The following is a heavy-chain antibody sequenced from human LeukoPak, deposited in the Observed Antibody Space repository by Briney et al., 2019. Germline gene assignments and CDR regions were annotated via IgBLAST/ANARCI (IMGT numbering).Heavy chain of an antibody. CDR2: INPNSGGT. J-gene: IGHJ4*02. V-gene: IGHV1-2*02. CDR3: ARAGYYYDSSGYFNY. Sequence: ASVKVSCKASGYTFTGYYMHWARQAPGQGLEWMGWINPNSGGTNYAQKFQGRVTMTRDTSISTAYMELSRLRSDDTAVYYCARAGYYYDSSGYFNYWGQGTLVTVSS. D-gene: IGHD3-22*01. CDR1: GYTFTGYY.